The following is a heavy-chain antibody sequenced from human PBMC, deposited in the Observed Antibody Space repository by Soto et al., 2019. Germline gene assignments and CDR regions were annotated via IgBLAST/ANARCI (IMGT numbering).Heavy chain of an antibody. D-gene: IGHD2-15*01. J-gene: IGHJ5*02. V-gene: IGHV4-4*02. Sequence: QVQVQESGPGLVKPSGTLSLTCAVSDGSISTDNWWTWVRQPPGKGLEWIGEIYHSGSTNYNPSLKTRVTVSVDKSTNHFSLRLTSVTGADMAVYYCARGTGFCSGGSCYNYYDPWGQGTLVTVSS. CDR1: DGSISTDNW. CDR2: IYHSGST. CDR3: ARGTGFCSGGSCYNYYDP.